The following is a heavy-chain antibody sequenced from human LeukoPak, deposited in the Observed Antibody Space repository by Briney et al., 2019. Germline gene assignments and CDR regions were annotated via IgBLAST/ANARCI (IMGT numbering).Heavy chain of an antibody. V-gene: IGHV4-61*02. CDR1: GGSISSDRFY. D-gene: IGHD3-16*01. Sequence: SETLSLTCTVSGGSISSDRFYWTWVRQPAGKGLEWIGRIKSSNTNFNPSLKSRVSISLDTSTNQFSLKLSSLTAADTAVYYCARVPDWTYVPDYWGQGTLVTGSS. CDR2: IKSSNT. J-gene: IGHJ4*02. CDR3: ARVPDWTYVPDY.